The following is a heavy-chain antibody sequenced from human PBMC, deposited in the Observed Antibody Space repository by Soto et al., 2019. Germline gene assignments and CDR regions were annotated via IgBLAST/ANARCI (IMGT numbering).Heavy chain of an antibody. J-gene: IGHJ1*01. V-gene: IGHV4-34*01. CDR2: INHSGST. Sequence: SETLSLTCAVYGGSFSGYYWSWIRQPPGKGLEWIGEINHSGSTNYNPSLKSRVTISVDTSKNQFSLKLSSVTAADTAVYYCARGSYCGGDCYCAHLQHWGQGTLVTVSS. CDR3: ARGSYCGGDCYCAHLQH. D-gene: IGHD2-21*01. CDR1: GGSFSGYY.